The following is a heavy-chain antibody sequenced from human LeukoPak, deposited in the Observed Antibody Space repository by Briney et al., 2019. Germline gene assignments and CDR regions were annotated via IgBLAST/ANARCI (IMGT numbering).Heavy chain of an antibody. Sequence: PGGSLTLSCAAAGFSLSDYTMNWVRQAPGKGLEGVSSISSSSSYIYYADSVKGRFTISRDNAKTSLDLQLNSLRAEDSAVYYDRSGFDYWGQGTLVTVSS. J-gene: IGHJ4*02. CDR2: ISSSSSYI. CDR1: GFSLSDYT. V-gene: IGHV3-21*01. D-gene: IGHD3-22*01. CDR3: RSGFDY.